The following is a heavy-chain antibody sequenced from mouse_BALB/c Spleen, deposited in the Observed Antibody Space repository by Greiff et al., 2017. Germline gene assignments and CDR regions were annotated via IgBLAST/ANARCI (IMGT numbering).Heavy chain of an antibody. V-gene: IGHV5-4*02. Sequence: DVMLVESGGGLVKPGGSLKLSCAASGFTFSDYYMSWVRQTPEKRLEWVATISDGGSYTYYPDSVKGRFTISSDNAKNNLYLQMSSLKSEDTAMYYCASPYSSSLAYWGQGTLVTVSA. J-gene: IGHJ3*01. CDR1: GFTFSDYY. CDR2: ISDGGSYT. D-gene: IGHD1-1*01. CDR3: ASPYSSSLAY.